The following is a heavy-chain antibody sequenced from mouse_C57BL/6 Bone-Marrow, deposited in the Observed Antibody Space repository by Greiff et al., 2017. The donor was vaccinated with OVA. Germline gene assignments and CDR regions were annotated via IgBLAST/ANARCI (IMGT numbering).Heavy chain of an antibody. V-gene: IGHV1-7*01. Sequence: QVQLKESGAELAKPGTSVKLSCKASGYTFTSYWMHWVKQRPGQGLEWIGYINPSSGYTKYNQKFKDKATLTADKSSSTAYMQLSSLTYEDSAVYYCALGVYFDYWGQGTTLTVSS. CDR1: GYTFTSYW. CDR2: INPSSGYT. J-gene: IGHJ2*01. D-gene: IGHD4-1*01. CDR3: ALGVYFDY.